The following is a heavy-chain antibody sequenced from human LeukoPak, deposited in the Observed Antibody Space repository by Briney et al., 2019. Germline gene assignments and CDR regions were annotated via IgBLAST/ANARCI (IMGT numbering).Heavy chain of an antibody. J-gene: IGHJ4*02. V-gene: IGHV3-48*01. D-gene: IGHD1/OR15-1a*01. CDR1: GFPFIEYS. CDR3: AKSHSVEQRGYFDY. Sequence: GGSLRLSCTASGFPFIEYSMNWVRQAPGKGLEWISYIGIDSGNTKYADSVRGRFTISRDNSRNTVYLQMNSLRAEDMAVYYCAKSHSVEQRGYFDYWGQGTLVPVSS. CDR2: IGIDSGNT.